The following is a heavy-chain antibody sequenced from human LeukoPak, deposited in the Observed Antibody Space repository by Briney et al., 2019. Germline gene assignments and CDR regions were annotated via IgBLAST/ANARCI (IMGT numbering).Heavy chain of an antibody. CDR1: GFTFSNYA. CDR3: AKGGRGFRFDY. D-gene: IGHD3-10*01. Sequence: WESLRLSCTASGFTFSNYAMSWVRQAQAKGLELDSVISGDCDITYYEASVKGRFTISRDNFKNTLSLQMNSLRAEDTAVYYCAKGGRGFRFDYWAQGTLVTVSS. J-gene: IGHJ4*02. V-gene: IGHV3-23*01. CDR2: ISGDCDIT.